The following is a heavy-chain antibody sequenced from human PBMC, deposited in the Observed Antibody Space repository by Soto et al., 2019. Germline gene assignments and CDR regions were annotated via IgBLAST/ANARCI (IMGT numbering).Heavy chain of an antibody. J-gene: IGHJ6*02. V-gene: IGHV4-34*01. CDR2: INHSGST. CDR1: GESLRSHS. D-gene: IGHD6-19*01. CDR3: AREDSSGWSGESMDV. Sequence: LSISCAVYGESLRSHSWNWIRQPPGKGLEWVGEINHSGSTNYNPSLKSRATISVDTSKNQFSLKLTSVIAADTGVYYCAREDSSGWSGESMDVWGQGTTVTGS.